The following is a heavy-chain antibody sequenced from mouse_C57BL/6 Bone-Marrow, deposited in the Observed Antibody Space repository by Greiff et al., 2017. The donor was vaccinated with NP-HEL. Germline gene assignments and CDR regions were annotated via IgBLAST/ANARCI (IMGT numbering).Heavy chain of an antibody. CDR1: GYTFTSYW. J-gene: IGHJ3*01. Sequence: QVQLQQPGAELVKPGASVKLSCKASGYTFTSYWMNWVKQRPGQGLEWIGMIHPNSGSTNYNEKFKSKATLTVDTSSSTAYMQLSSLTSEDSAVYYCARDYYGSSYWGWFAYWGQGTLVTVSS. CDR2: IHPNSGST. V-gene: IGHV1-64*01. CDR3: ARDYYGSSYWGWFAY. D-gene: IGHD1-1*01.